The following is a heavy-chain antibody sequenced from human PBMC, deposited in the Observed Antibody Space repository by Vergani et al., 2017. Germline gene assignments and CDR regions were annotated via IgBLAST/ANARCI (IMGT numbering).Heavy chain of an antibody. CDR1: GFTFSSYS. J-gene: IGHJ4*02. V-gene: IGHV3-21*01. D-gene: IGHD3-3*01. CDR3: ARDRVRSFDY. Sequence: EVQLVESGGGLVKPGGSLRLSCAASGFTFSSYSMNWVRQAPGKGLEWVSSISSSSSYIYYADSVKGRFTIARDNAKNSLYLQMNSLRAEDTAVYYCARDRVRSFDYWGQGTLVTVSS. CDR2: ISSSSSYI.